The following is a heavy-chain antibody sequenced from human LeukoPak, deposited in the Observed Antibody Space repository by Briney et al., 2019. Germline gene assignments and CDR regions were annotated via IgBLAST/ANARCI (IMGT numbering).Heavy chain of an antibody. D-gene: IGHD1-1*01. CDR3: AGALSGTRSYIDY. V-gene: IGHV3-30*03. J-gene: IGHJ4*01. Sequence: PGRALRLSCADSGFTFSTCGMHWVRQAPGKGRERGAVISPDGVYQYYAASVKGRFTVSRDNSKSTLYLQMRMLRDVDTTGYFCAGALSGTRSYIDYWGNGTLVSVSS. CDR1: GFTFSTCG. CDR2: ISPDGVYQ.